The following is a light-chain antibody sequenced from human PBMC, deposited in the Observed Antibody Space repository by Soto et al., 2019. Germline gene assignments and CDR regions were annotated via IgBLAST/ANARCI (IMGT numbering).Light chain of an antibody. V-gene: IGLV3-21*02. CDR2: DAS. CDR1: KIGSKI. J-gene: IGLJ1*01. Sequence: SYELTQPPSVSVAPGQTARITCGGDKIGSKIVHWYRQRPGQAPVAVVFDASDRPSGIPDRISASRSGDTATLTINRVDAGDEADYYCQVWASTDEFFVFGSGTKVTVL. CDR3: QVWASTDEFFV.